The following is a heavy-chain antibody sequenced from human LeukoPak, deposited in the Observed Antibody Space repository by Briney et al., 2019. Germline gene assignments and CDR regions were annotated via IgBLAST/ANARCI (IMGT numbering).Heavy chain of an antibody. CDR3: AKGPPVDP. CDR1: GFTFSSYE. V-gene: IGHV3-48*03. Sequence: PGGSLRLSCAASGFTFSSYEMNWVRQAPGKGLEWVSYINDRGDTIYYAESVKGRFTISRDNAKTSLYLQMNSLRAEDTAVYYCAKGPPVDPWGQGTLVTVSS. CDR2: INDRGDTI. J-gene: IGHJ5*02.